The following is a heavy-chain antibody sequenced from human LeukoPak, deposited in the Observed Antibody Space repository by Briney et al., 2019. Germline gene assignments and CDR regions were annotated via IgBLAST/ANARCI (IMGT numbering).Heavy chain of an antibody. J-gene: IGHJ4*02. CDR3: AKKATVTSSYYFDY. Sequence: GGSLRLSCAASGVTFSSYAMHWVRQAPGKGLQWVAVISFDGSEKHYADSVKGRFTISRDNSKNTLYLQMNSLRAEDTAVYYCAKKATVTSSYYFDYWGQGTLVAVSS. D-gene: IGHD4-17*01. CDR2: ISFDGSEK. CDR1: GVTFSSYA. V-gene: IGHV3-30-3*02.